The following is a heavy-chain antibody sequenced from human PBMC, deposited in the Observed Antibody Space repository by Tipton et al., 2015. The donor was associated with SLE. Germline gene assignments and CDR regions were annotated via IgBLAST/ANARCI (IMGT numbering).Heavy chain of an antibody. J-gene: IGHJ6*02. CDR2: INYDGSST. CDR3: ARGQYYAMDV. CDR1: GFIFSGFW. Sequence: SLRLSCEVSGFIFSGFWMHWVRQAPGKGLVWVSHINYDGSSTAYADSVKGRFTISRDNAKNTLYLQMNSLRGEDTAVYYCARGQYYAMDVWGQGTPVTASS. V-gene: IGHV3-74*01.